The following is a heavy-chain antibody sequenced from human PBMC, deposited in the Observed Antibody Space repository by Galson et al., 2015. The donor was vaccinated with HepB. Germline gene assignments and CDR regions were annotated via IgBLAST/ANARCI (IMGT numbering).Heavy chain of an antibody. D-gene: IGHD3-16*01. CDR2: FDPEDHET. J-gene: IGHJ6*02. V-gene: IGHV1-24*01. Sequence: SVKVSCKVSGYTPTKLSMHWVRQAPGEGLEWMGGFDPEDHETIYAQKFQGRVTMTEDTSTDTAYLELSSLRSEDTAVYFCATPQLLSTSYYDYYAMDVWGQGTTVTVSS. CDR1: GYTPTKLS. CDR3: ATPQLLSTSYYDYYAMDV.